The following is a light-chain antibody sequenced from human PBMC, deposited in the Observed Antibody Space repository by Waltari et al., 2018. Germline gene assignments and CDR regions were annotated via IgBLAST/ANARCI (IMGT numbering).Light chain of an antibody. CDR2: WAS. Sequence: DIVVTQSPDSLAVSLGERAPITCKSSQSVLDSSNNKNYLAWYQQKPGQPPKLLIYWASSRESGVPDRCSGSGSGTDFTLSIRTLQAEDVAVYYCQQYYYTPLVTFGQGTKLEI. V-gene: IGKV4-1*01. CDR3: QQYYYTPLVT. J-gene: IGKJ2*01. CDR1: QSVLDSSNNKNY.